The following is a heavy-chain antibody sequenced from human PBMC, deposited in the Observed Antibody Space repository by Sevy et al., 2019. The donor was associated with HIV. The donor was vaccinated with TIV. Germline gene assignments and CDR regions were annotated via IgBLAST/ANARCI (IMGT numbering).Heavy chain of an antibody. V-gene: IGHV3-23*01. Sequence: GGSLRLSCAVSGFSFDSYGMTWVRQAPGKRLEWVSGISGSGTRTYYADSVKGRFIISRDNSKNTLYLQMNSLRSEDTAIYYCAKGGGGHYDPDEIGYYFYYYNMDVWGKGTTVTVSS. D-gene: IGHD3-22*01. CDR3: AKGGGGHYDPDEIGYYFYYYNMDV. CDR2: ISGSGTRT. J-gene: IGHJ6*03. CDR1: GFSFDSYG.